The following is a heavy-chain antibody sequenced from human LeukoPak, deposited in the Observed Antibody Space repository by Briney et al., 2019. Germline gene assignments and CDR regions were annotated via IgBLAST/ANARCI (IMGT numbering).Heavy chain of an antibody. CDR2: ISTSSSYI. Sequence: NPGGSLRLSCAASGFTFSSYSMNWVRQAPGKGLEWVSSISTSSSYIYYTDSVKGRFTISRDNAKNSLYLQMNSLRAEDTAVYYCARGSDIVTGSKSHFDYWGQGTLVTVSS. J-gene: IGHJ4*02. D-gene: IGHD3-9*01. V-gene: IGHV3-21*01. CDR3: ARGSDIVTGSKSHFDY. CDR1: GFTFSSYS.